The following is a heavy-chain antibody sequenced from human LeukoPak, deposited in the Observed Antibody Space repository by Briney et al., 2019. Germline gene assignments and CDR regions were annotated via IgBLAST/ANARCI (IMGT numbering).Heavy chain of an antibody. J-gene: IGHJ4*02. CDR3: AKDTGYYYDSSGFIDY. CDR2: ISWNSGSI. CDR1: GFTFDDYA. V-gene: IGHV3-9*01. Sequence: PGGSLRLSCAASGFTFDDYAMHWVRQAPGKGLERVSGISWNSGSIGYADSVKGRFTISRDNAKNSLYLQMNSLRAEDTALYYCAKDTGYYYDSSGFIDYWGQGTLVTVSS. D-gene: IGHD3-22*01.